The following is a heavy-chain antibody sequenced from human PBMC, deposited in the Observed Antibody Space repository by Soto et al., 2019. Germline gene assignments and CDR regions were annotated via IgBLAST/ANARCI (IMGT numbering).Heavy chain of an antibody. Sequence: GASVNVSFKASWYTFTMSGRHWLRHGALHGGELMGCSNAGNGNTKYSQKFQGRVTITREISASTVYMEMSSLRSEDTAVYFCARVTDYFDPIGYPSEPSKTWGKGTQVT. J-gene: IGHJ1*01. V-gene: IGHV1-3*01. CDR1: WYTFTMSG. CDR3: ARVTDYFDPIGYPSEPSKT. CDR2: SNAGNGNT. D-gene: IGHD3-22*01.